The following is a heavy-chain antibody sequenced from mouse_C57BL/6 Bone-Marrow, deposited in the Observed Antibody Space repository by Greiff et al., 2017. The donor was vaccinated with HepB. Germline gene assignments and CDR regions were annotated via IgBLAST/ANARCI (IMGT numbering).Heavy chain of an antibody. Sequence: EVQVVESGGGLVQSGRSLRLSCATSGFTFSDFYMEWVRQAPGKGLEWIAASRNKANDYTTEYSASVKGRFIVSRDTSQSILYLQMNALRAEDTAIYYCARDEGDFDYWGQGTTLTVSS. CDR1: GFTFSDFY. CDR3: ARDEGDFDY. J-gene: IGHJ2*01. V-gene: IGHV7-1*01. CDR2: SRNKANDYTT.